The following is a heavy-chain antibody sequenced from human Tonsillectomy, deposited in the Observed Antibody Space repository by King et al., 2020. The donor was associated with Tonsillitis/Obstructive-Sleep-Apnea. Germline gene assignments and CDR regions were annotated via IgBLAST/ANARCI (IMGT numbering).Heavy chain of an antibody. D-gene: IGHD2-21*02. CDR3: TRACGGDCYTYYYYGIDV. V-gene: IGHV3-49*04. Sequence: VQLVQSGGNLVQPGRSLRLSCTASGFPFSDYAMSWVRQAPGKGLEGVGFIRSKGYGGTTEYAASVKGRFTITRDDSNSVAYLQMNSLQTEDTAVYYCTRACGGDCYTYYYYGIDVWGQGTTVTVSS. J-gene: IGHJ6*02. CDR2: IRSKGYGGTT. CDR1: GFPFSDYA.